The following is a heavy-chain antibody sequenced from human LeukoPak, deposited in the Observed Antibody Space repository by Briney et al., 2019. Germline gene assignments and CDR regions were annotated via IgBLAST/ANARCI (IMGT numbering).Heavy chain of an antibody. J-gene: IGHJ3*02. V-gene: IGHV2-70*04. Sequence: SGPALVKPPQTLTLTCTFSGFSLRTSGMRVSWIRQPPGKALEWLARIDWDDDKFYSTSLKTRLTISKDTSKNQVVLTMTNMDPVDTATYYCARAGWSNDAFDIWGQGTMVTVSS. CDR3: ARAGWSNDAFDI. CDR2: IDWDDDK. CDR1: GFSLRTSGMR. D-gene: IGHD6-19*01.